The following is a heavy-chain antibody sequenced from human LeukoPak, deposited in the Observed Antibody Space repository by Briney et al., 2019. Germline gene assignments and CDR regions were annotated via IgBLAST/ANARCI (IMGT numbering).Heavy chain of an antibody. V-gene: IGHV3-48*04. J-gene: IGHJ4*02. CDR3: ARMVRLDY. D-gene: IGHD3-10*01. Sequence: GGSLRLSCTASGFIFSTYSMRWVRQAPGKGLEWVSYISTTGAILYADSVKGRFTISRDNAKNSLYLQMNSLRAEDTAVYYCARMVRLDYWGQGTLVTVSS. CDR1: GFIFSTYS. CDR2: ISTTGAI.